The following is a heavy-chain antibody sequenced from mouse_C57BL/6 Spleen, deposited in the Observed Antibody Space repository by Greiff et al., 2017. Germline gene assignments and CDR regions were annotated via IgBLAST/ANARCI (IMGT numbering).Heavy chain of an antibody. D-gene: IGHD1-1*01. J-gene: IGHJ4*01. Sequence: VQLMESGAELARPGASVKLSCKASGYTFTSYGISWVKQRTGQGLEWIGEIYPRSGNTYYNEKFKGKATLTADKSSSTAYMELRSLTSEDSAVYFCARAYYYGSSDYAMDYWGQGTSVTVSS. CDR1: GYTFTSYG. V-gene: IGHV1-81*01. CDR3: ARAYYYGSSDYAMDY. CDR2: IYPRSGNT.